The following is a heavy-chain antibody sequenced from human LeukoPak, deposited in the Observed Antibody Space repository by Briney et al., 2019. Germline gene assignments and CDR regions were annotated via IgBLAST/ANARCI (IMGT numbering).Heavy chain of an antibody. J-gene: IGHJ4*02. Sequence: ASARVSCKASGYTFTGYYMHWVRQAPGQGLEWMGWINPNSGGTNYAQKFQGRVTITRDTSISTAYMELSRLRSADTAVYYCARGDLEGSGDYWGQGTLVTVSS. CDR3: ARGDLEGSGDY. D-gene: IGHD3-10*01. CDR2: INPNSGGT. CDR1: GYTFTGYY. V-gene: IGHV1-2*02.